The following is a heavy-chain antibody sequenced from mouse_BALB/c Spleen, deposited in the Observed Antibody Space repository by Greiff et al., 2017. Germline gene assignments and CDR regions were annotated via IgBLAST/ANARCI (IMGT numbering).Heavy chain of an antibody. CDR3: ARRVYYRYEDYAMDY. J-gene: IGHJ4*01. Sequence: VQLQQSGAELVKPGASVKLSCKTSGYTFTSYWIQWVKQRPGQGLGWIGEIFPGTGTTYYNEKFKGKATLTIDTSSSTAYMQLSSLTSEDSAVYFCARRVYYRYEDYAMDYWGQGTSVTVSS. V-gene: IGHV1S132*01. D-gene: IGHD2-14*01. CDR1: GYTFTSYW. CDR2: IFPGTGTT.